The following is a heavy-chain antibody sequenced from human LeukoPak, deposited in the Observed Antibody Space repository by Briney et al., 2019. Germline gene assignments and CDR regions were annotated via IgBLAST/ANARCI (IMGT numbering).Heavy chain of an antibody. J-gene: IGHJ4*02. CDR1: GYTFTSYG. CDR2: ISAYNGNT. CDR3: ARDLVSARCSGGSCYSGFDY. D-gene: IGHD2-15*01. V-gene: IGHV1-18*01. Sequence: GASVKVSCKASGYTFTSYGISWVRQAPGQGLEWMGWISAYNGNTNYAQKLQGRVTMTTDTSTSTAYMELSSLRSEDTAVYYCARDLVSARCSGGSCYSGFDYWGQGTLVTVSS.